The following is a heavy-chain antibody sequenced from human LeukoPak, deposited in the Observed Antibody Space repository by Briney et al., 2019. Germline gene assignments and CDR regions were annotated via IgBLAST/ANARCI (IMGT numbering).Heavy chain of an antibody. J-gene: IGHJ6*02. CDR2: IKQDGYEK. V-gene: IGHV3-7*03. CDR3: ARDMVGATYYYYYYGMDV. Sequence: GGSLRLSCAASVFTFSGYWMSWVRQTPEKGLEWVANIKQDGYEKYYVDSVNGRFTISRDNAKISLYLQMNSLRAEDTAVYYCARDMVGATYYYYYYGMDVWGQGTTVTVSS. CDR1: VFTFSGYW. D-gene: IGHD1-26*01.